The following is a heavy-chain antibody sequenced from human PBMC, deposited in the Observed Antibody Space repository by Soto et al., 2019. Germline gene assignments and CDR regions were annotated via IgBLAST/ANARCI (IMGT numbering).Heavy chain of an antibody. CDR3: GRDLTSNANCIDP. V-gene: IGHV4-30-4*01. CDR1: GDYIHVGGYY. CDR2: IYYTGKT. J-gene: IGHJ5*02. D-gene: IGHD2-2*01. Sequence: LSLTCSVSGDYIHVGGYYWTWIRQRPGKGLEWMGYIYYTGKTYYNPSLESRLTMSVDRSKNQFSLRLTPVTAADTAVYFCGRDLTSNANCIDPWGQGTLVTVSS.